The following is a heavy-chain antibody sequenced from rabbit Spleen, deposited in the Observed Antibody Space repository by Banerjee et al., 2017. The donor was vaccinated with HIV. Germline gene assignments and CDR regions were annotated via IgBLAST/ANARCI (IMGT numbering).Heavy chain of an antibody. Sequence: QSLEESGGGLVQPEGSLTLTCKASGFDFSSGDYMCWVRQAPGKGLEWIVCIDAGSGGFTYYASWAKGRFTISKTSSTTVTLQMTRLTAADTATYFCARDTSSSFSSYGMDLWGPGTLVTVS. V-gene: IGHV1S40*01. CDR1: GFDFSSGDY. D-gene: IGHD1-1*01. J-gene: IGHJ6*01. CDR2: IDAGSGGFT. CDR3: ARDTSSSFSSYGMDL.